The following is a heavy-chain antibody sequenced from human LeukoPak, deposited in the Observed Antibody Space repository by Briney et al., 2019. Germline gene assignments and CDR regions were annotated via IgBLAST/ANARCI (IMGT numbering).Heavy chain of an antibody. CDR2: ISGSGGST. V-gene: IGHV3-23*01. CDR3: AKAYYYDSSGYYDPLGY. Sequence: GGSLRLSCAASGFTFSSYAMSWVRQAPGKGLEWVSAISGSGGSTYYADSVKGRFTISRDNSKNTLYLQMNSLRAEDTAVYYCAKAYYYDSSGYYDPLGYWGQGTLVTVSS. CDR1: GFTFSSYA. J-gene: IGHJ4*02. D-gene: IGHD3-22*01.